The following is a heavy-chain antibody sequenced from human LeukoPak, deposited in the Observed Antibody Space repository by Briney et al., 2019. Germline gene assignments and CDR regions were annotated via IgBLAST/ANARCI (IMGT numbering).Heavy chain of an antibody. V-gene: IGHV5-51*01. D-gene: IGHD3-22*01. CDR1: GYSFTSYR. J-gene: IGHJ3*02. CDR2: IYPGDSDT. CDR3: ARRGYYYDSSGYYRPLHAFDI. Sequence: GESLKISCKGSGYSFTSYRIGWVRQMPGKGLEWMGIIYPGDSDTRYSPSFQGQVTISADKSISTAYLQWSSLKASDTAMYYCARRGYYYDSSGYYRPLHAFDIWGQGTMVTVSS.